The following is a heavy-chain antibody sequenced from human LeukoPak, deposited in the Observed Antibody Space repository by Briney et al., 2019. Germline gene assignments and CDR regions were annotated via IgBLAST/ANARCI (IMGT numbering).Heavy chain of an antibody. J-gene: IGHJ4*02. CDR2: INPNSGGT. CDR1: GYTFTGYY. D-gene: IGHD6-6*01. CDR3: ARDLFSEQLVPFDY. V-gene: IGHV1-2*02. Sequence: ASVNVSCKASGYTFTGYYMHWVRQAPGQGLEWMGWINPNSGGTNYAQKFQGRVTMTRDTSISTAYMELSRLRSDDTAVYYCARDLFSEQLVPFDYWGQGTLVTVSS.